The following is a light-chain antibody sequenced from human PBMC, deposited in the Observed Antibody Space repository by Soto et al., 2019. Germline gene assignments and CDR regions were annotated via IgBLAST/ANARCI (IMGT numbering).Light chain of an antibody. CDR2: GAS. V-gene: IGKV3-15*01. Sequence: EIVMTQSPATLSVSPGERVTLSCRASHSVSQSVSSKLAWYQHKPGRAPRLLIYGASTRATGIPARFSGSGSGTEFTLTISSLQSEDCAIYYCQQYHTWPITFGGGTKVDIK. CDR3: QQYHTWPIT. CDR1: HSVSQSVSSK. J-gene: IGKJ4*01.